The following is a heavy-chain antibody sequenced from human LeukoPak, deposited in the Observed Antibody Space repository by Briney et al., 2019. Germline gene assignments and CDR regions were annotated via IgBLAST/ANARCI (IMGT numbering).Heavy chain of an antibody. CDR2: ISNRGGST. D-gene: IGHD2-2*01. J-gene: IGHJ4*02. V-gene: IGHV3-23*01. CDR1: GFTFSIYA. CDR3: AKGHISGYCSSTRCYGVVDYFDY. Sequence: GGSLRLSCAASGFTFSIYAMSWVRQAPGKGVEWGLAISNRGGSTYYADSVKGRFTIARDNSKNTLYLQMNSLRAEDTAVYYCAKGHISGYCSSTRCYGVVDYFDYWGQGTLVTVSS.